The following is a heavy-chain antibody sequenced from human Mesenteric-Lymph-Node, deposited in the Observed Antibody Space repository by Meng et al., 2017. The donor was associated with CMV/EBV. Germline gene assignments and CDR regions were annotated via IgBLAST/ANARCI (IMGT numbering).Heavy chain of an antibody. Sequence: SGFTFSSYAMGWVRRAPGEGLEWVSAISGSGGSTYYADSVKGQFTISRDNSKNTLYLQMNSLRAEDTAVYYCAKDRRVRGVYNWFDPWGQGTLVTVSS. V-gene: IGHV3-23*01. D-gene: IGHD3-10*01. CDR2: ISGSGGST. J-gene: IGHJ5*02. CDR1: GFTFSSYA. CDR3: AKDRRVRGVYNWFDP.